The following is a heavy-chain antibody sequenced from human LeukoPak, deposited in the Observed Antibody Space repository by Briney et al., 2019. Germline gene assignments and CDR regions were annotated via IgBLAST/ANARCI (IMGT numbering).Heavy chain of an antibody. V-gene: IGHV4-30-2*01. D-gene: IGHD3-3*01. CDR2: IYHSGST. CDR3: GEGDSYYDFLVSP. J-gene: IGHJ4*03. CDR1: GGSISSGGYY. Sequence: SQTLSLTCTVSGGSISSGGYYWSWIRQPPGKGLEWIGYIYHSGSTYYNPSLKSRVTISVDRSKNQFSLKLSSVTAADTAVYYCGEGDSYYDFLVSPWGQGTRVTVSS.